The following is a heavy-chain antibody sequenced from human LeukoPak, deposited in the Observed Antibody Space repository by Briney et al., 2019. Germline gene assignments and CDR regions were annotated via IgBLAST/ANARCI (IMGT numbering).Heavy chain of an antibody. CDR2: INHGVST. Sequence: SETLSPTCAVYCESFRGDYWSWIRQPPGNWREWIGEINHGVSTNSKPPLKSRVTISVDTSKNHFSLKLSSVTAADTAVYYCARCSSASPRIAAAVGLEGPKSYYYYYYMDVWGKGTTVTVSS. V-gene: IGHV4-34*01. D-gene: IGHD6-13*01. CDR3: ARCSSASPRIAAAVGLEGPKSYYYYYYMDV. J-gene: IGHJ6*03. CDR1: CESFRGDY.